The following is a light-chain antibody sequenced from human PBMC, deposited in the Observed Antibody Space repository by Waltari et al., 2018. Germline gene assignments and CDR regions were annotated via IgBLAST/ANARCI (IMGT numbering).Light chain of an antibody. J-gene: IGKJ1*01. Sequence: DIVMNQSPLFLPVTPGEPASISCRSSQSLLHSNGYNYLDWYLQKPGQSPQLLIYLGSNRASGVPDRFSGSGSGTDFTLKISRVEAEDVGVYYCMQALQTPPTFGQGTKVEIK. CDR2: LGS. V-gene: IGKV2-28*01. CDR1: QSLLHSNGYNY. CDR3: MQALQTPPT.